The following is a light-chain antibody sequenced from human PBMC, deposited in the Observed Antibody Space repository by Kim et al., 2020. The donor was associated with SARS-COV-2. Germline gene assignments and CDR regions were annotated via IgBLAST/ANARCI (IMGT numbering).Light chain of an antibody. CDR3: CSSYATSSTFV. J-gene: IGLJ2*01. V-gene: IGLV2-23*02. Sequence: SITISCTGSSSTVGSYNHVSWYQHHPGKAPKVIIYEVTKRPSGISNRFSGSKSGNTASLTISGLLPEDEGDYYCCSSYATSSTFVFGGGTQLTVL. CDR1: SSTVGSYNH. CDR2: EVT.